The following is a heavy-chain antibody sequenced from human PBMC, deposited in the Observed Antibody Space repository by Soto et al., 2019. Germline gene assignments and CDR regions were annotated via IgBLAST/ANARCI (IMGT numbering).Heavy chain of an antibody. CDR3: ARGPSWYFHSFDY. D-gene: IGHD6-13*01. V-gene: IGHV1-18*04. CDR2: ISAYNGNT. CDR1: GYTCASDG. Sequence: SVKVSCNASGYTCASDGISWVRQAPVQVLEWMGWISAYNGNTNYAQKLQGRVTMTTDTSTSTAYMELRSLRSDDTAVYYCARGPSWYFHSFDYWGQGTLVTVSS. J-gene: IGHJ4*02.